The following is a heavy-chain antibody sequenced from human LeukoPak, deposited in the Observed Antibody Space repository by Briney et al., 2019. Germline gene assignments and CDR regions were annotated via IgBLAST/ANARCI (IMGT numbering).Heavy chain of an antibody. CDR3: AVNGYDYYFDY. CDR1: GGSISSDGYY. J-gene: IGHJ4*02. Sequence: KSSETLSLTSTVSGGSISSDGYYWGWIRQPPGKGLEWIGSIYYSGSTYYNPSLKSRVTISVDTSKNQFSLKLSSVTAADTAVYYCAVNGYDYYFDYWGQGTLVTVSS. D-gene: IGHD5-12*01. V-gene: IGHV4-39*01. CDR2: IYYSGST.